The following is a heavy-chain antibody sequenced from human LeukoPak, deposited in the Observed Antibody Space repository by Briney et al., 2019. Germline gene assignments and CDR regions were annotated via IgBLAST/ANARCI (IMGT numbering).Heavy chain of an antibody. CDR3: AKARIVVVTALDY. CDR1: GFTFSSYA. CDR2: ITGDGSST. V-gene: IGHV3-23*01. J-gene: IGHJ4*02. D-gene: IGHD2-21*02. Sequence: GGSLRLSCAASGFTFSSYAMGWVRQAPGEGLGWVSAITGDGSSTYNADSVKGRFTVSRDNSKNTLYLQMNSLRAEDTATYYCAKARIVVVTALDYWGQGTLVIVSS.